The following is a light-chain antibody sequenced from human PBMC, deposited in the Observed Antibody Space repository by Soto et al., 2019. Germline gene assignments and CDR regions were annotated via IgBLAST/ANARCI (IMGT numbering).Light chain of an antibody. CDR3: QVWDSSSDHVV. V-gene: IGLV2-14*01. CDR2: EVS. Sequence: QSALTQPASVSGSPGQSITISCIGSSSDVGGYNYVSWYQHHPGRVPKPMIFEVSDRPSGVSSRFSGSKSGNTATLTISRVEAGDDGDYFCQVWDSSSDHVVFGGVTKLTVL. CDR1: SSDVGGYNY. J-gene: IGLJ2*01.